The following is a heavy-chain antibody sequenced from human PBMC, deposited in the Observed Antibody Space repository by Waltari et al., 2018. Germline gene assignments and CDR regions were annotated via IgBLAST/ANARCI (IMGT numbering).Heavy chain of an antibody. J-gene: IGHJ1*01. V-gene: IGHV4-39*01. D-gene: IGHD4-17*01. Sequence: QLQLQESDPGLVKPSESLSLTRTVSGGSVSSNHNGGWISQTPGKGREWMGNMQYNPSVKSRVTISLGTSKNQFFLRLSSVGAADTAVYFCGRIAFGDEGGYFQRWGQGTLVTVSS. CDR3: GRIAFGDEGGYFQR. CDR2: MQY. CDR1: GGSVSSNHN.